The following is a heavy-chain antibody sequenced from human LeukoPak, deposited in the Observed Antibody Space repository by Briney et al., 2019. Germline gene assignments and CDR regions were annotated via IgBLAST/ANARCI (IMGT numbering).Heavy chain of an antibody. CDR2: IYTSGST. D-gene: IGHD6-19*01. CDR1: GGSISSYH. CDR3: ARDSGWSGYYYYGMDV. Sequence: SETLSLTCTVSGGSISSYHWSWIRQPAGKGLEWIGRIYTSGSTNYNPSLKSRVTMSVDTSKNQFSLKLSSVTAADTAVYYCARDSGWSGYYYYGMDVWGQGTTVTVSS. J-gene: IGHJ6*02. V-gene: IGHV4-4*07.